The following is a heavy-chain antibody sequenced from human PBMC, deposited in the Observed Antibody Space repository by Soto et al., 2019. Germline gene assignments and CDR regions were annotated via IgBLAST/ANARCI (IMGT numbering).Heavy chain of an antibody. D-gene: IGHD1-26*01. J-gene: IGHJ6*02. CDR3: TTVTTGAADYYYGMDV. Sequence: GGSLRLSCSASGFTFSNAGMNWVRQAPGKGLEWVGRIKSKTDGGTTDYAAPVKGRFTISRDDSKNTLYLQMNSLKTEDTAVYYCTTVTTGAADYYYGMDVWGQGTTVNVYS. CDR2: IKSKTDGGTT. V-gene: IGHV3-15*01. CDR1: GFTFSNAG.